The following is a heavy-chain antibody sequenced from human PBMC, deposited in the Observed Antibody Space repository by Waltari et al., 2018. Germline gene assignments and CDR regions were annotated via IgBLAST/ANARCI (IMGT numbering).Heavy chain of an antibody. CDR3: VRDHGGSTGFPY. D-gene: IGHD2-8*02. CDR2: MSFDGSHK. J-gene: IGHJ4*02. CDR1: GFTFSNFA. Sequence: QVQVVESGGGVVQPGRSLRLSCAASGFTFSNFAMHWVRQAPGRGLGWVAVMSFDGSHKYYVDSVKGRFTISRDNSKNTLYLQMNSLRTEDTAMYYCVRDHGGSTGFPYWGQGTLVTVSS. V-gene: IGHV3-30*04.